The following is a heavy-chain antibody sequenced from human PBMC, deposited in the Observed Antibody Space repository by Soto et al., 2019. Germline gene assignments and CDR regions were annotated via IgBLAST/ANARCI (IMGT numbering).Heavy chain of an antibody. D-gene: IGHD6-19*01. CDR1: GFTFSSDS. V-gene: IGHV3-21*01. CDR2: ISSSSSYI. J-gene: IGHJ5*02. CDR3: ARVHNSGFDL. Sequence: GSLRLSCAASGFTFSSDSMNWVRQAPGMGLDWVSSISSSSSYIYYADSVKCRFTISRYNAKNSLYLQINSLNAEDTAMYYCARVHNSGFDLWGHRTLVTVSS.